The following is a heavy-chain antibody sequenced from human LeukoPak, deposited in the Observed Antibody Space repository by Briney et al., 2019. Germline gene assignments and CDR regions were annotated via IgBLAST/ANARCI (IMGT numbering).Heavy chain of an antibody. CDR3: ARRVLWFGEPYDY. J-gene: IGHJ4*02. D-gene: IGHD3-10*01. V-gene: IGHV4-34*01. Sequence: SETLSLTCAVYGGSFSGHYWSWIRQPPGKGLEWIGEINHSGSTNYNPSLKSRVTISVDTSKNQFSLKLSSVTAADTAVYYCARRVLWFGEPYDYWGQGTLVTVSS. CDR1: GGSFSGHY. CDR2: INHSGST.